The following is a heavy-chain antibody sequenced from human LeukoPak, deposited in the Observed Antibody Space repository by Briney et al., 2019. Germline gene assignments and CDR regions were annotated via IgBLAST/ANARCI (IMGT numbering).Heavy chain of an antibody. CDR2: ISAYNGNT. Sequence: ASVKFSCKASGYTFTSYGISWVRQAPGQGLEWMGWISAYNGNTNYAQKLQGRVTMTTDTSTSTAYMELRSLRSDDTAVYYCARNHMAYNWFDPWGQGTLVTVSS. D-gene: IGHD2-21*01. V-gene: IGHV1-18*01. CDR1: GYTFTSYG. CDR3: ARNHMAYNWFDP. J-gene: IGHJ5*02.